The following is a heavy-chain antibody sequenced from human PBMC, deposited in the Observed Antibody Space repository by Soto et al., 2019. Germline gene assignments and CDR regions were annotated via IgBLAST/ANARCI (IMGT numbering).Heavy chain of an antibody. V-gene: IGHV4-39*01. J-gene: IGHJ4*02. CDR1: GGSISISNFY. CDR3: ARLIRDASGSYRLDY. Sequence: SETLSLTCSVSGGSISISNFYWGWVRQSPGRGLEWIGSLYSARNAYYNPSLKSRLTISVDTSKNQFSLRLSSVTAADTAVYFCARLIRDASGSYRLDYWGRGTLVTVSS. CDR2: LYSARNA. D-gene: IGHD3-10*01.